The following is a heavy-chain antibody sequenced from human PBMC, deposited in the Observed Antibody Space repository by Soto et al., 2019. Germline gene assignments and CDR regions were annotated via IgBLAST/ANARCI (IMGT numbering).Heavy chain of an antibody. CDR2: MNPNSGNT. D-gene: IGHD2-2*01. CDR3: ARLWGCSSTSCYGQFGY. J-gene: IGHJ4*02. CDR1: GYTFTSYD. V-gene: IGHV1-8*01. Sequence: QVQLVQSGAEVKKPGASVKVSCKASGYTFTSYDINWVRQATGQGLEWMGWMNPNSGNTGYAQKFQGRVTMTRNTSISTAYMELSSLRSEDTAVYYCARLWGCSSTSCYGQFGYWGQGTLVTVSS.